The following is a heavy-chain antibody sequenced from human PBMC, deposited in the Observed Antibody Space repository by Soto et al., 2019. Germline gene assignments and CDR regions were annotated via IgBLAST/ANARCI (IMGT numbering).Heavy chain of an antibody. V-gene: IGHV1-24*01. CDR3: ATRNMITFGGVIVVDFDY. CDR1: GYTLTELS. CDR2: FDPEDGET. D-gene: IGHD3-16*02. J-gene: IGHJ4*02. Sequence: ASVKVSCKVSGYTLTELSMHWVRQAPGKGLEWMGGFDPEDGETIYAQKFQGRVTMTEDTSTDTAYMELSSLRSEDTAVYYCATRNMITFGGVIVVDFDYWGQGTLVTVSS.